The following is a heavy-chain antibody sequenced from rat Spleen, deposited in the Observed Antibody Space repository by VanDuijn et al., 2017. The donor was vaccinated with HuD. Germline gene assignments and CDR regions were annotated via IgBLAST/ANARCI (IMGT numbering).Heavy chain of an antibody. CDR3: TTFYYYDGSYYYPFAY. D-gene: IGHD1-12*02. CDR1: GFSLTNNG. J-gene: IGHJ3*01. Sequence: QVQLRESGPGLVQPSQTLSLTCTVSGFSLTNNGVNWVRQPPGKGLEWIAAISSGGTTYYNSPLKSRLSISRDTSKSQVFLKMNSLQTEDTAIYFFTTFYYYDGSYYYPFAYWGQGTLVTVSS. V-gene: IGHV2S12*01. CDR2: ISSGGTT.